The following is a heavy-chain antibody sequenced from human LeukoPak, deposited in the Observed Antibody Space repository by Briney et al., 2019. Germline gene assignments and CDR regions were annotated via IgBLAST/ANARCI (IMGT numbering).Heavy chain of an antibody. Sequence: SQTLSLTCTVSGGSISSSSYYWGWIRQPPGKGLEWIGSIYYSGSTYYNPSLKSRVTISVDTSKNQFSLKLSSVTAADTAVYYCASLSTYYYDSSGSYYFDYWGQGTLVTVSS. J-gene: IGHJ4*02. D-gene: IGHD3-22*01. V-gene: IGHV4-39*01. CDR2: IYYSGST. CDR1: GGSISSSSYY. CDR3: ASLSTYYYDSSGSYYFDY.